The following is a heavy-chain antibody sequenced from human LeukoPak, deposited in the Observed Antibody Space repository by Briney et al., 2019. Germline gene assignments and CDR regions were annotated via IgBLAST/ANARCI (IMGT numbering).Heavy chain of an antibody. CDR3: AVSGGFDN. J-gene: IGHJ4*02. V-gene: IGHV3-48*01. CDR1: GFTFSSSA. D-gene: IGHD4-23*01. CDR2: ISRTSTTI. Sequence: PGGSLRLSCAASGFTFSSSAMSWVRQPPGKGLEWVSYISRTSTTIYYADSVKDRFTISRDNAKNSLYLQMNTLRAEDTAVYYCAVSGGFDNWGQGTLVTVSS.